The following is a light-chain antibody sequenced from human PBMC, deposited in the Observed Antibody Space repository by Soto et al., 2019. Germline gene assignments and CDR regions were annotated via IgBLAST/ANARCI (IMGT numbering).Light chain of an antibody. CDR3: CSYAGEIPFVV. J-gene: IGLJ2*01. CDR1: SSDVGSYNL. CDR2: EVS. Sequence: QSALTQPASVSGSPGQSITISCTGTSSDVGSYNLVSWYQQHPGKAPKVMIYEVSKRPSGVSNRFSGSKSGNTASLTISGLQAEDEAEYYCCSYAGEIPFVVFGGGTKLTVL. V-gene: IGLV2-23*02.